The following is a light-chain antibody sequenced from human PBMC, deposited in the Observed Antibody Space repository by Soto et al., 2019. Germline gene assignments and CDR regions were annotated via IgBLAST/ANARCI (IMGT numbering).Light chain of an antibody. CDR2: EGS. Sequence: QSVLTQPASVSGSPGQSITISCSGTSRDVGSYNLVSWYQQHPGKAPKLMIYEGSERPSGVSNRFSGSKSGNTASLTISGLQAEDEADYYCCSYAGSSTFFWVFGGGTKLTVL. V-gene: IGLV2-23*03. CDR3: CSYAGSSTFFWV. J-gene: IGLJ3*02. CDR1: SRDVGSYNL.